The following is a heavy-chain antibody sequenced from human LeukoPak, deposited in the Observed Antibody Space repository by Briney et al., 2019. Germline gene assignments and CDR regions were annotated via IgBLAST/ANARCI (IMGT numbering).Heavy chain of an antibody. D-gene: IGHD3-22*01. V-gene: IGHV3-21*01. CDR3: ARDRDDSSGYLVI. CDR2: ISSSSSYI. CDR1: GFTFSGYS. J-gene: IGHJ4*02. Sequence: GGSLRPSCAASGFTFSGYSMNWVRQAPGRGLKWGSSISSSSSYIYYADSVRGEFTISRENAKNSMYLQMNSLRAEDMAVYYCARDRDDSSGYLVIWGQGTLVTVSP.